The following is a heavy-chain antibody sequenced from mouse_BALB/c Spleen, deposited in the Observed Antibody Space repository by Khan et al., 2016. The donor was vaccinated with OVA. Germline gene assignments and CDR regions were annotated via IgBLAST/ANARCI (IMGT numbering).Heavy chain of an antibody. CDR1: GYTFSSYW. J-gene: IGHJ2*01. CDR2: ILPGTGST. V-gene: IGHV1-9*01. Sequence: QIQLVQSGAELMKPGASVKVSCKATGYTFSSYWIEWVKQRPGHGLEWIGEILPGTGSTNYTEKFKGKATFTADTSSHTAYMHLRSLTSEDSTIYYCARGYFFDYWGQGTTLTVSS. CDR3: ARGYFFDY.